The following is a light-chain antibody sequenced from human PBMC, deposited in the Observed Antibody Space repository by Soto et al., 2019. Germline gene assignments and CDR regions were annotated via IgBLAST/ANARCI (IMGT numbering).Light chain of an antibody. Sequence: QSVLTQPPSASGTPGQRVTISCSGSYSNIGSRPVNWYQQFPGTAPKLLIYSNNQRPSGVPDRFSGSKSGTSASLALSGLQSEDEADYYCAAWDDSLNVYVFGTGTKVTVL. J-gene: IGLJ1*01. CDR3: AAWDDSLNVYV. V-gene: IGLV1-44*01. CDR1: YSNIGSRP. CDR2: SNN.